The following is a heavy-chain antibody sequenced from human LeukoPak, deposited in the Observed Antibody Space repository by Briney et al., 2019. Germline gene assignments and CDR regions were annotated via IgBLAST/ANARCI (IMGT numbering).Heavy chain of an antibody. V-gene: IGHV4-38-2*01. Sequence: SETLSLTCAVSGYSISSGYYWGWIRQTPGKGLEWIGSIYHSGSTHYNPSLKSRVTISVDTPKNQFSLKLSAVTAADTAVYYCARNGTSSYFDYWGQGTLVTVSS. D-gene: IGHD2-2*01. J-gene: IGHJ4*02. CDR3: ARNGTSSYFDY. CDR2: IYHSGST. CDR1: GYSISSGYY.